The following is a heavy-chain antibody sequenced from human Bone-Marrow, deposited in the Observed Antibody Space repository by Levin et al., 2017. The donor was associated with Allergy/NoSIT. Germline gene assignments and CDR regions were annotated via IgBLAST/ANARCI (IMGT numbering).Heavy chain of an antibody. CDR2: IYYSGVT. CDR3: ARSGWERTRRAFDI. D-gene: IGHD1-26*01. Sequence: GSLRLSCTVSGGSVSSGNYYWSWIRQSPGTGLEWIGYIYYSGVTNYNPSLKSRVTISADTSKNQFSLRLSSVTAADTAVYYCARSGWERTRRAFDIWGQGTMVTVSS. J-gene: IGHJ3*02. V-gene: IGHV4-61*01. CDR1: GGSVSSGNYY.